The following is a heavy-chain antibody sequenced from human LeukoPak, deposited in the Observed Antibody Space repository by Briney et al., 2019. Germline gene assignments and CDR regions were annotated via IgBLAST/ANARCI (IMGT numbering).Heavy chain of an antibody. Sequence: SETLSLTCTVSGGSISSHYWSWIRQPPGKGLEWIGYIYYSGSTNYNPSLKSRVTISVDTSKNQFSLKLSSVTAADTAVYYCAGGDETRDGYNYAFYFDYWGQGTLVTVSS. CDR1: GGSISSHY. D-gene: IGHD5-24*01. CDR3: AGGDETRDGYNYAFYFDY. J-gene: IGHJ4*02. CDR2: IYYSGST. V-gene: IGHV4-59*11.